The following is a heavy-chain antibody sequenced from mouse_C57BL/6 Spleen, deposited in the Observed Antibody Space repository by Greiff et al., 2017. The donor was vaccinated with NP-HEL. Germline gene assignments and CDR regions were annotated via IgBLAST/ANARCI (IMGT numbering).Heavy chain of an antibody. D-gene: IGHD1-1*01. Sequence: QVQLQQSGAELMKPGASVKLSCKATGYTFTGYWIEWVKQRPGHGLEWIGEILPGSGSTNYNEKFKGKATFTADTYSNTAYMQLSSLTIEDSAIYYCAWNYYGSSYFDYWGQGTTLTVSS. CDR2: ILPGSGST. J-gene: IGHJ2*01. V-gene: IGHV1-9*01. CDR1: GYTFTGYW. CDR3: AWNYYGSSYFDY.